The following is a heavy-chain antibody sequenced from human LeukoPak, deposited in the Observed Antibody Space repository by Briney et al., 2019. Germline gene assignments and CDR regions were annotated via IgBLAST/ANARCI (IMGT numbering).Heavy chain of an antibody. J-gene: IGHJ4*02. CDR1: GGSFSGYY. Sequence: PSETLSLTCAVYGGSFSGYYWSWIRQPPGKGLEWIGEINHSGSTNYNPSLKSRVTISVDTSKNQFSLKLSSVTAADTAVYYCARSRRRNSSSWYNYWGQGTLVTVSS. V-gene: IGHV4-34*01. D-gene: IGHD6-13*01. CDR3: ARSRRRNSSSWYNY. CDR2: INHSGST.